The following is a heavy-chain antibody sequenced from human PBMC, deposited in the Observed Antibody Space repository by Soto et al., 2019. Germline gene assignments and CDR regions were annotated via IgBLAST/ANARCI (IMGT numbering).Heavy chain of an antibody. D-gene: IGHD5-12*01. V-gene: IGHV4-31*03. CDR2: IYYSGST. Sequence: SETLSLTCTVSGGSISSGGYYWSWIRQHPGKGLEWIGYIYYSGSTYCNPSLKSRVTISVDTSKNQFSLKLSSVTAADTAVYYCARSGEMATIKDAFDIWGQGTMVTVSS. J-gene: IGHJ3*02. CDR1: GGSISSGGYY. CDR3: ARSGEMATIKDAFDI.